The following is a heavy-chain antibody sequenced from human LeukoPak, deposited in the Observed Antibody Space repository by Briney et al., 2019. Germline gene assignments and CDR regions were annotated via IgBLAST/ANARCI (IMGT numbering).Heavy chain of an antibody. CDR2: INSDGSST. Sequence: GGSLRLSCAASGFTFSSYWMHWVRQAPGKGLVWVSRINSDGSSTSYADSVKGRFTTSRGNAKNTLYLQMNSLRAEDTAVYYCARKAVAYAFDIWGQGTMVTVSS. D-gene: IGHD6-19*01. J-gene: IGHJ3*02. V-gene: IGHV3-74*01. CDR3: ARKAVAYAFDI. CDR1: GFTFSSYW.